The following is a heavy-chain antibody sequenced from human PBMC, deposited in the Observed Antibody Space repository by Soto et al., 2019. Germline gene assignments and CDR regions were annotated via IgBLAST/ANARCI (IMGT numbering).Heavy chain of an antibody. Sequence: VQLVQSGAEVKKPGASVRVSCKASGYTFTSFGLSWVRQAPGQGPEWMGWISPESDKATYAHKSQGRITMTTDACATTDDMDWRVVRSDDTAVYYCPSDLFFISPSPVTTDAYWGQGTLVSVS. CDR1: GYTFTSFG. V-gene: IGHV1-18*01. CDR2: ISPESDKA. J-gene: IGHJ4*02. D-gene: IGHD4-17*01. CDR3: PSDLFFISPSPVTTDAY.